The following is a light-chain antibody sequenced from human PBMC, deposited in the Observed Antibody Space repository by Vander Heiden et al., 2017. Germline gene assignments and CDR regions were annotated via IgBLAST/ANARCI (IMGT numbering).Light chain of an antibody. V-gene: IGLV1-40*01. J-gene: IGLJ3*02. CDR2: ASR. CDR3: QSYDSSLSGWV. CDR1: SSKIGAIYD. Sequence: QSVLTQPPSVSGASGQRVTISCTGSSSKIGAIYDVHWYQQLPRTAPKLLIYASRNRPSGVPDRFSGSKSDTSASLAISGLQAEDEADYYCQSYDSSLSGWVFGGGTKLTVL.